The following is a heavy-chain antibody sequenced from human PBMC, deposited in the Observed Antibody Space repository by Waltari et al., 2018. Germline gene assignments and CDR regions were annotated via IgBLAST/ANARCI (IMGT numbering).Heavy chain of an antibody. Sequence: EVQLVESGGGLVQPGGSLRLSCAASGFIFSTYSMNWVRQAPGKGLEGLSDISGSSRTIYYAGSVKGRFTISRDNAKNSLYLHMNSLRAEDTAIYYCARDKTPVDYRGQGTLVTVSS. V-gene: IGHV3-48*04. CDR1: GFIFSTYS. J-gene: IGHJ4*02. D-gene: IGHD2-15*01. CDR3: ARDKTPVDY. CDR2: ISGSSRTI.